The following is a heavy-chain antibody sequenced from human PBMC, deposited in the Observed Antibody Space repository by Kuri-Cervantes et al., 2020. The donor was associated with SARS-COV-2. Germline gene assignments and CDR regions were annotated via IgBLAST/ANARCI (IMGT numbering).Heavy chain of an antibody. CDR2: IIPIFGTA. CDR3: ARTLYVDTAMGAYYYYYMDV. Sequence: SVKVSCKASEGTFSNYAISWVRQAPGQGLEWMGGIIPIFGTANYAQKFQGRVTITADESTSTAYMELSSLRSEDTAVYYCARTLYVDTAMGAYYYYYMDVWGKGTTVTVSS. V-gene: IGHV1-69*13. J-gene: IGHJ6*03. D-gene: IGHD5-18*01. CDR1: EGTFSNYA.